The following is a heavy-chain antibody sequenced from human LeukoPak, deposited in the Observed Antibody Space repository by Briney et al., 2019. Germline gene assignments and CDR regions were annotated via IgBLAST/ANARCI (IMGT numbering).Heavy chain of an antibody. CDR3: ARANCSGSTCYLRRSWFDP. CDR2: IRTSSRYI. CDR1: GFTLSNYD. J-gene: IGHJ5*02. V-gene: IGHV3-21*01. D-gene: IGHD2-2*01. Sequence: NPGGSLRLSCAASGFTLSNYDMNWVRQDPAMGLEWISSIRTSSRYIYYNDSVTGRFTISRDDAKISLYLEMNSLRAEDTAVYYCARANCSGSTCYLRRSWFDPWGQGTLVTVSS.